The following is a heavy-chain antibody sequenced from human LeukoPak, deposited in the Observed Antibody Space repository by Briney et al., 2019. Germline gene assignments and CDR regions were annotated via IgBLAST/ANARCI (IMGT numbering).Heavy chain of an antibody. J-gene: IGHJ4*02. V-gene: IGHV4-59*12. CDR3: ARRINARKVVVTATYYFDY. CDR1: GGSISSYY. CDR2: IYYSGST. D-gene: IGHD2-21*02. Sequence: SQTLSLTCTVSGGSISSYYWSWIRQPPGKGLEWIGYIYYSGSTNYNPSLKSRVTISVDTSKNQFSLKLSSVTAADTAVYYCARRINARKVVVTATYYFDYWGQGTLVTVSS.